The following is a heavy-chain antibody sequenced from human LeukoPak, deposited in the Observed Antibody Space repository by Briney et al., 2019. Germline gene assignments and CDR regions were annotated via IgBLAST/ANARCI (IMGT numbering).Heavy chain of an antibody. D-gene: IGHD2-8*01. J-gene: IGHJ4*02. CDR3: AKDISPTYEVIYFDY. CDR2: ISGSGGST. CDR1: GFTFSSYA. Sequence: PGGSLRLSCAASGFTFSSYAMSWVRQAPGKGLEWVSAISGSGGSTYYADPVKGRFTISRDNSKNTLYLQTNSLRAEDTAVYYCAKDISPTYEVIYFDYWGQGTLVTVSS. V-gene: IGHV3-23*01.